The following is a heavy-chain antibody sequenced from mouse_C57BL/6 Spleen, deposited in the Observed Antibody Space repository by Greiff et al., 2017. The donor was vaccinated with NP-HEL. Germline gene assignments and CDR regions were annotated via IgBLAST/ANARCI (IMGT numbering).Heavy chain of an antibody. V-gene: IGHV6-3*01. CDR1: GFTFSNYW. CDR3: TVYYGSSYWYFDV. CDR2: IRLKSDNYAT. J-gene: IGHJ1*03. Sequence: EVQRVESGGGLVQPGGSMKLSCVASGFTFSNYWMNWVRQSPEKGLEWVAQIRLKSDNYATHYAESVKGRFTISSADSKSSVYLQMNNLRAEDTGIYYCTVYYGSSYWYFDVWGTGTTVTVSS. D-gene: IGHD1-1*01.